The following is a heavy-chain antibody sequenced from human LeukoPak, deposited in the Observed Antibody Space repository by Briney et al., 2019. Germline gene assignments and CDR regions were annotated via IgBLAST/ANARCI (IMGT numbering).Heavy chain of an antibody. CDR1: GDSVSANTCA. CDR2: TYYRSKWYS. J-gene: IGHJ6*01. D-gene: IGHD2-15*01. CDR3: AKDGGGQFGPTGSFMLGC. Sequence: SQTLSLTCAISGDSVSANTCAWSWIRQSPSRGLEWLGRTYYRSKWYSDYAISVRSRITFTPDTSKNQLSLQLDSVTPEDTAIFFCAKDGGGQFGPTGSFMLGCWGQGTPGNVSS. V-gene: IGHV6-1*01.